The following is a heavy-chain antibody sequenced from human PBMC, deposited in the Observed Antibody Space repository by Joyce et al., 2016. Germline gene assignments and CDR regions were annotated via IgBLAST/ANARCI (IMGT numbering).Heavy chain of an antibody. CDR2: MSGTSYYR. CDR3: ARGGISYYYAMDV. D-gene: IGHD3-16*01. CDR1: GSTFSSSS. J-gene: IGHJ6*02. V-gene: IGHV3-21*01. Sequence: QLVESGGGVVKPGGSLRLSCEASGSTFSSSSMSCFRQAQGKGLEWVAAMSGTSYYRFHAETVRGRFTVARDNAKKTLYLQMNSLRAEDSAVFYCARGGISYYYAMDVWGQGTTVTVSS.